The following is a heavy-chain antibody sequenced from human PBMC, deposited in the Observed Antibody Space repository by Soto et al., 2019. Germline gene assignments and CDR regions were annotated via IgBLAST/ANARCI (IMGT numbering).Heavy chain of an antibody. D-gene: IGHD6-19*01. CDR2: IIPIFGTA. J-gene: IGHJ4*02. Sequence: SVKVSCKASGGNFSRYAISWVRQAPGQGLEWMGGIIPIFGTANYAQKFQGRVTITADESTSTAYMELSSLRSEDTAVYYCARGVAVAAFDYWGQGTLVTVSS. V-gene: IGHV1-69*13. CDR3: ARGVAVAAFDY. CDR1: GGNFSRYA.